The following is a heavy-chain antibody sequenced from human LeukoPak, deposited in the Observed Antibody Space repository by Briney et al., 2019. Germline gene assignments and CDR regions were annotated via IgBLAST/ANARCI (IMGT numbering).Heavy chain of an antibody. Sequence: SETLSLTCTVSGGSISTGNNHWSWIRQPPGKGLEWIGHIFYSGRTYYNPSLKSRVTISMDTSKNQFSLKLTSVTAADTAVFYCARSRDYDSSGYPYYFDTWGQGTLVTVSS. D-gene: IGHD3-22*01. CDR1: GGSISTGNNH. J-gene: IGHJ4*02. V-gene: IGHV4-30-4*01. CDR3: ARSRDYDSSGYPYYFDT. CDR2: IFYSGRT.